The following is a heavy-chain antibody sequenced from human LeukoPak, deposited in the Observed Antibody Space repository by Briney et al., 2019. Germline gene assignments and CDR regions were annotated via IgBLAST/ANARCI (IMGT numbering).Heavy chain of an antibody. J-gene: IGHJ4*02. D-gene: IGHD1-1*01. CDR1: GGSISSGGYS. Sequence: SQTLSLTCAVSGGSISSGGYSWSWIRQPPGKGLEWIGYIYHSGSTYYNPSLKSRVTISVDTSKNQFSLELSSVTAADTAVYYCAREGKLRGDYYFDYWGQGTLVTVSS. CDR2: IYHSGST. CDR3: AREGKLRGDYYFDY. V-gene: IGHV4-30-2*01.